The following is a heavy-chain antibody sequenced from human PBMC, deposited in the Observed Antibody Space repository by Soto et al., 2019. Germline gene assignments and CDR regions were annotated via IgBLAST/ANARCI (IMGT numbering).Heavy chain of an antibody. J-gene: IGHJ4*02. V-gene: IGHV3-23*01. CDR3: AKARWMKWPELLPSY. CDR2: ITNSGSNT. D-gene: IGHD1-7*01. Sequence: GGSLRLSCAASGFTFSTYAMSWARQAPGKGLEWVSGITNSGSNTYYADSVKGRFTISRDNSKNTLYLQMNSLRDEDTAVYYCAKARWMKWPELLPSYWGQGTRSPSPQ. CDR1: GFTFSTYA.